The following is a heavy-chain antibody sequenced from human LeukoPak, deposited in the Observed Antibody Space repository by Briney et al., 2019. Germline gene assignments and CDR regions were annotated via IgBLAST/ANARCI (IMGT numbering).Heavy chain of an antibody. Sequence: GESLKISCKGSGYSFTSYWISWVRQMPGKGLEWMGRIDPSDSYTNYSPSFQGHVTISADKSISTAYLQWSSLKASDTAMYYCARLYYYDGSGHPNIDYWGQGTLVTVSS. CDR3: ARLYYYDGSGHPNIDY. D-gene: IGHD3-22*01. CDR2: IDPSDSYT. CDR1: GYSFTSYW. V-gene: IGHV5-10-1*01. J-gene: IGHJ4*02.